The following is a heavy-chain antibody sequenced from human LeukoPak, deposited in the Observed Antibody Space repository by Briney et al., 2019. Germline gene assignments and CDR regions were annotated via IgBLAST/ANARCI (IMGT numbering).Heavy chain of an antibody. CDR1: GFAFSSYG. Sequence: PGGSLRLSCAASGFAFSSYGMHWVRQAPGKGLEWVAFIRYDGSNKYYADSVKGRFTISRDNSKNTLYLQMNSLRAEDTAVYYCAKVHGDYEDYWGQGTLVTVSS. CDR2: IRYDGSNK. J-gene: IGHJ4*02. D-gene: IGHD4-17*01. V-gene: IGHV3-30*02. CDR3: AKVHGDYEDY.